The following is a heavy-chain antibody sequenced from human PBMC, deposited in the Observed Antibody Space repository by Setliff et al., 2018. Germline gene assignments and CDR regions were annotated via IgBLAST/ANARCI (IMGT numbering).Heavy chain of an antibody. D-gene: IGHD3-3*01. Sequence: PSETLSLTCTVSGDSISRSTHYWAWIRQPPGKGLEWLGQIYTSWSTNYNPSLKGRATLSIDASKRQFSLKLTSVTAADTAVYYCARMSGFQYMDVWGKGTTVTVSS. CDR3: ARMSGFQYMDV. J-gene: IGHJ6*03. CDR1: GDSISRSTHY. V-gene: IGHV4-61*09. CDR2: IYTSWST.